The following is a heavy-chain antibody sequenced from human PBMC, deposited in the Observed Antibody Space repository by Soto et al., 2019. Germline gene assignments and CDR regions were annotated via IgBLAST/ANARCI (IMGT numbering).Heavy chain of an antibody. CDR1: GFTFSSYS. CDR3: ARGLRYCSSTSCWDYYYGMDV. CDR2: ISSSSSTT. Sequence: GSLRLSCAASGFTFSSYSMNWVRQAPGKGLEWVSYISSSSSTTYYPGSVKGRFTISRENAKNSLYLQMNSLRAGDTAVYYCARGLRYCSSTSCWDYYYGMDVWGQGTTVTVSS. V-gene: IGHV3-48*01. J-gene: IGHJ6*02. D-gene: IGHD2-2*01.